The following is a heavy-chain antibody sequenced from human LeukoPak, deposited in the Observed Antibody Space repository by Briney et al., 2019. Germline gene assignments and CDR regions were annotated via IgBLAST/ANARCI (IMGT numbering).Heavy chain of an antibody. Sequence: GGSLRLSCAASGFTFSSYWMSWVRQAPGKGLEWVANIKQDGSEKYYVDSVKGRFTISRDNAKNSLYLRMNSLRAEDTAVYYCARNGDYGFYYYYGMDVWGQGTTVTVSS. CDR1: GFTFSSYW. CDR2: IKQDGSEK. V-gene: IGHV3-7*01. CDR3: ARNGDYGFYYYYGMDV. J-gene: IGHJ6*02. D-gene: IGHD4-17*01.